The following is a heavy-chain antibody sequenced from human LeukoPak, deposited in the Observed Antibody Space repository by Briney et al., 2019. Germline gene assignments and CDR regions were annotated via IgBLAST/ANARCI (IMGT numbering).Heavy chain of an antibody. Sequence: SETLSLTCTVSGYSISSGYYWGWIRQPPGKGLEWIGSIYHSGSTYYDPSLKSRVTISVDTSKNQFSLKLSSVIAADTAVYYCARVGYYDSSGYHYFDYWGQGTLVTVSS. CDR2: IYHSGST. CDR3: ARVGYYDSSGYHYFDY. CDR1: GYSISSGYY. V-gene: IGHV4-38-2*02. D-gene: IGHD3-22*01. J-gene: IGHJ4*02.